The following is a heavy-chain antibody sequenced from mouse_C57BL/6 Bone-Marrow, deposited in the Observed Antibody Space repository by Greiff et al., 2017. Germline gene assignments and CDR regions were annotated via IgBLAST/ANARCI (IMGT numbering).Heavy chain of an antibody. D-gene: IGHD3-1*01. V-gene: IGHV1-59*01. CDR1: GYTFTSYW. CDR3: ARSLGTSY. CDR2: IDPSDSYT. Sequence: QVQLQQPGAELVRPGTSVKLSCKASGYTFTSYWMHWVKQRTGQGLEWIGVIDPSDSYTNYNQKFKGKATLTVDTSSSTAYMQLSSLTSEDSAVYYCARSLGTSYWGQGTTLTVSS. J-gene: IGHJ2*01.